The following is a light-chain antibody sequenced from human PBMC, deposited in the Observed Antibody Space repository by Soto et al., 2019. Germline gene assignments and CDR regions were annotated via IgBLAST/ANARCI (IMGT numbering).Light chain of an antibody. CDR3: SLYGGRNNWV. V-gene: IGLV2-8*01. Sequence: QSALTQPPSASGSPGQSVTVSCTGTSSDVGGYDYVSWYQHHPGKAPKLIIYEVTKRPSGVPDRFSGSKSGNTASLTVSGLQAEDEADYYCSLYGGRNNWVFGGGTKLTVL. CDR2: EVT. J-gene: IGLJ3*02. CDR1: SSDVGGYDY.